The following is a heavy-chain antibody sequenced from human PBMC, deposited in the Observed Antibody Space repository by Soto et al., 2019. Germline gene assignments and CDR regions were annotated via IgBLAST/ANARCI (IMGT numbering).Heavy chain of an antibody. V-gene: IGHV4-59*01. CDR2: IYYSGST. CDR1: GGSISSYY. Sequence: QVQLQESGPGLVKPSETLSLTCTVSGGSISSYYWSWIRQPPGKGLEWIGYIYYSGSTNYNPSLKSRVTLSVDTSKNQFSLKLSSVTAADTAVYYCARDKRVSDFWSGYVNYYGMDVWGQGTTVTVSS. J-gene: IGHJ6*02. D-gene: IGHD3-3*01. CDR3: ARDKRVSDFWSGYVNYYGMDV.